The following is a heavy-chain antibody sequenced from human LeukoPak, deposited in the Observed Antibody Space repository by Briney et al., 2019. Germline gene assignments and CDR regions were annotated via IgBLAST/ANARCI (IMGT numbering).Heavy chain of an antibody. J-gene: IGHJ6*04. CDR2: IKEDGSEK. CDR3: ARAPRVRGVIHYYYGMDV. CDR1: GLTFSSYW. Sequence: PGGPLRLSCAASGLTFSSYWMSWVRQAPGKGLEWVANIKEDGSEKYYVDSVKGRFTISRDNAKNSLYLQMNSLRAEDTAVYYCARAPRVRGVIHYYYGMDVWGKGTTVTVSS. V-gene: IGHV3-7*03. D-gene: IGHD3-10*01.